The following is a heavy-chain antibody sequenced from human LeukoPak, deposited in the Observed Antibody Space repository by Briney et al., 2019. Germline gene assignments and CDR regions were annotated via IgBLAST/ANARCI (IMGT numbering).Heavy chain of an antibody. V-gene: IGHV3-53*01. CDR1: GLTVSSNY. Sequence: GGSLRLSCAASGLTVSSNYMSWVRQAPGKGLEWVSVIYSGGSTYYADSVKGRFTISRENAKNSLYLQMNSLRAEDTAVYYCARDRPFDYWGQGTLVTVSS. J-gene: IGHJ4*02. CDR3: ARDRPFDY. CDR2: IYSGGST.